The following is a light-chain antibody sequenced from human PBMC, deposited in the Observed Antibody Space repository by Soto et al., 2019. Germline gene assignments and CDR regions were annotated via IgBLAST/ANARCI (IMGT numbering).Light chain of an antibody. Sequence: EIVLTQSPGTLSLSPGERATLSCRASQSINSRYLAWYQQKPGQAPRLLIYGASSRATGIPDRFSGSGSGRDVTLTISRLEPEDFAVYYCQQFGSSPGFTFGPGTKVDIK. CDR3: QQFGSSPGFT. J-gene: IGKJ3*01. CDR2: GAS. V-gene: IGKV3-20*01. CDR1: QSINSRY.